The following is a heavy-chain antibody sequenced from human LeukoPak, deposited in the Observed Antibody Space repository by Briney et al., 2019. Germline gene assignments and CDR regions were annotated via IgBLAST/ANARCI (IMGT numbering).Heavy chain of an antibody. CDR3: ARNFRDGYNNSFDY. V-gene: IGHV3-23*01. Sequence: PGGSLRLSCAASGFTFSNNAMHWVRQAPGKGLEWVSSISGGGGETFYVDSVKGRFTISRDNSKNTLYLQMNSLRAEDTAVYYCARNFRDGYNNSFDYWGQGTLVTVSS. CDR2: ISGGGGET. CDR1: GFTFSNNA. J-gene: IGHJ4*02. D-gene: IGHD5-24*01.